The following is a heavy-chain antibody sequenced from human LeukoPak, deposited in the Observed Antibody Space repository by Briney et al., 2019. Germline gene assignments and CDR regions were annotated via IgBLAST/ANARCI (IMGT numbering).Heavy chain of an antibody. CDR1: GFTFSSYD. J-gene: IGHJ4*02. CDR2: ISGSGSST. D-gene: IGHD3-10*01. CDR3: AKDLVGFGESSAYFDY. Sequence: GGSLRLSCAASGFTFSSYDMSWVRQAPGKGLEWVSGISGSGSSTYYADSVKGRFTISRDNPTPTLYLQMSRLRAEDTAAYYCAKDLVGFGESSAYFDYWGQGTLVTVSS. V-gene: IGHV3-23*01.